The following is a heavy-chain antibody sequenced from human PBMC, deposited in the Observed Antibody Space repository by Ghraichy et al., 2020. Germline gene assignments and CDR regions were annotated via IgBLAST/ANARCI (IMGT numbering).Heavy chain of an antibody. CDR1: GFSFSNYW. J-gene: IGHJ6*02. V-gene: IGHV3-74*01. CDR3: ARVWYYGMDV. D-gene: IGHD6-13*01. CDR2: INSVETTT. Sequence: GGSLRLSCAASGFSFSNYWMHWVRQAPGKGLVWVSRINSVETTTTHADSVKGRFTISRDNAKNTLYLQMSSLRAEDTGVYYCARVWYYGMDVWGQGTTVTVSS.